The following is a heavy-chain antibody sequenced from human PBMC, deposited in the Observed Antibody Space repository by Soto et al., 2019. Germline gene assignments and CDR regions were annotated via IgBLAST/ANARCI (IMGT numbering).Heavy chain of an antibody. CDR3: AKFGVYSSGPFDY. D-gene: IGHD6-19*01. CDR2: ISGSGGST. Sequence: GGSLRLSCAASGFTFSSYAMSWVRQAPGKGLEWVSAISGSGGSTYYADSVKGRFTISRDNSKNTLYLQMNSLGAEDTAVYYCAKFGVYSSGPFDYWGQGTLVTVSS. J-gene: IGHJ4*02. CDR1: GFTFSSYA. V-gene: IGHV3-23*01.